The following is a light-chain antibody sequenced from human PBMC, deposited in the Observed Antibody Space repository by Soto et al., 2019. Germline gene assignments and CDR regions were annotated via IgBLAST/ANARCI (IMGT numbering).Light chain of an antibody. CDR2: VTD. CDR3: AAWDVTLNGHV. Sequence: VLTQPPSVSGTLGQGVTISCSGSTSNIGENTVAWFQQLPGTAPKVLIYVTDRRPSGVPDRFSGSKSGTSAYLAISGLQSEDEADYYCAAWDVTLNGHVFGTGTKLTVL. J-gene: IGLJ1*01. V-gene: IGLV1-44*01. CDR1: TSNIGENT.